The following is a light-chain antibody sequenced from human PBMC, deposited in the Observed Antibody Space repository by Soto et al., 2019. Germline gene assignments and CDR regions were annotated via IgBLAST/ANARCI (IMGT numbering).Light chain of an antibody. CDR1: SSDVGGYNY. J-gene: IGLJ1*01. Sequence: ALTQPPSASRSPGQSVAISCTGTSSDVGGYNYVSWYQQHPGKAPKLMIYEVNKRPSGVPDRFSGSKSGNTASLTVSGLQAEDEADYYCSSYAGSSNVFGTGTKVTVL. CDR2: EVN. V-gene: IGLV2-8*01. CDR3: SSYAGSSNV.